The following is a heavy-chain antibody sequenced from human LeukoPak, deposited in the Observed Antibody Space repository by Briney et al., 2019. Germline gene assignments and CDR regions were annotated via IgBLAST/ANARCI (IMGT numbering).Heavy chain of an antibody. D-gene: IGHD3-22*01. Sequence: GGSLRLSCAASGFTFTSYSMNWVRQAPGKGLEWVSTISGGGGSTYYADSVKGRFTISRDNSKNTLYLQMNSLRAEDTAVYYCAKVGGTYYYDSSGYFYGMDVWGQGTTVTVSS. CDR1: GFTFTSYS. CDR2: ISGGGGST. CDR3: AKVGGTYYYDSSGYFYGMDV. V-gene: IGHV3-23*01. J-gene: IGHJ6*02.